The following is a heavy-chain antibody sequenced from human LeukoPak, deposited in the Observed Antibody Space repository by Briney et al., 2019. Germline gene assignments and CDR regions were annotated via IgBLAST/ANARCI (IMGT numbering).Heavy chain of an antibody. Sequence: GGSLRLSCAASGFTFSSYAMHWVRQAPGKGLEWVAVIWYDGSNKYYADSVRGRFTISRDNSKNTLYLQMSSLRAEDTAVYYCARGPPLAGPFDYWGQGTLVTVSS. CDR1: GFTFSSYA. V-gene: IGHV3-33*08. CDR3: ARGPPLAGPFDY. D-gene: IGHD6-19*01. CDR2: IWYDGSNK. J-gene: IGHJ4*02.